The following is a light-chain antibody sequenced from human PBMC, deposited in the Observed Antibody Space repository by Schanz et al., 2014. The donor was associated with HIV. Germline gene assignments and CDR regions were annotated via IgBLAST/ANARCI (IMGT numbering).Light chain of an antibody. CDR1: SSDVGGYKY. CDR3: SSYTGSSTLWV. J-gene: IGLJ3*02. V-gene: IGLV2-14*01. CDR2: DVS. Sequence: QSALTQPASVSGSPGQSITISCTGTSSDVGGYKYVSWYQQHPGKAPKLMIYDVSDRPSGVSNRFSGSKSGNTASLTISGLQAGDEADYYCSSYTGSSTLWVFGGGTKLTVL.